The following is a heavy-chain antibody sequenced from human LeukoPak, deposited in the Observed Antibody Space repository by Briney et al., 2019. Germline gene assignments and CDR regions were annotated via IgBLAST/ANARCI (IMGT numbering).Heavy chain of an antibody. CDR1: GGSISSGDYY. J-gene: IGHJ5*02. CDR3: ARDGAAAGNHWFDP. CDR2: IYYSGST. Sequence: SETLSLTCTVSGGSISSGDYYWSWIRQHPGKGLEWIGYIYYSGSTYYNPSLKSRVTISVDTSKNQFSLKLSSVTAADTAVYYCARDGAAAGNHWFDPWGQGTLVTVSS. V-gene: IGHV4-31*03. D-gene: IGHD6-13*01.